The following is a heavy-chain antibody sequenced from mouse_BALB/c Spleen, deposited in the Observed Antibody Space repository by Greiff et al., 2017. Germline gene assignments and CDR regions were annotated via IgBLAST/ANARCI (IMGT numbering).Heavy chain of an antibody. CDR1: GFTFSDYY. D-gene: IGHD2-14*01. CDR2: ISDGGSYT. Sequence: EVKLVESGVGLVKPGGSLKLSCAASGFTFSDYYMYWVRQTPEKRLEWVATISDGGSYTYYPDSVKGRFTISRDNAKNNLYLQMSSLKSEDTAMYYCARGGYRYDYAMDYWGQGTSVTVSS. V-gene: IGHV5-4*02. J-gene: IGHJ4*01. CDR3: ARGGYRYDYAMDY.